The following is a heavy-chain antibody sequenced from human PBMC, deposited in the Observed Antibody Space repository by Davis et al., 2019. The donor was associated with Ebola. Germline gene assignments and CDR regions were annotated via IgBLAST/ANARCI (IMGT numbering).Heavy chain of an antibody. CDR2: ISGSGGST. CDR1: GFTFSSYA. V-gene: IGHV3-23*01. Sequence: GESLKISCAASGFTFSSYAMSWVRQAPGKGLEWVSAISGSGGSTYYADSVKGRFTISRDNSKNTLYLQMNSLRAEDTAVYYCARDKVFGVVIVKRSRLLYSDGMDVWGQGTTVTVSS. J-gene: IGHJ6*02. CDR3: ARDKVFGVVIVKRSRLLYSDGMDV. D-gene: IGHD3-3*01.